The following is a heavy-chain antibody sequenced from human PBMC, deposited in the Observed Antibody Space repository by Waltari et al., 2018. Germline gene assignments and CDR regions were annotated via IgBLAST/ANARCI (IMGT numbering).Heavy chain of an antibody. J-gene: IGHJ5*02. Sequence: QVQLQQWGAGLLKPSETLSLTCAVYGGSFSGYYWSWIRQPPGKGLEWIGKINHIGSTNYNPSIKRRVTISVDTSKNQFSLKLSSVTAEDTAVYYCAPSSGYPGWFDPWGQGTLVTVSS. CDR3: APSSGYPGWFDP. V-gene: IGHV4-34*01. D-gene: IGHD3-22*01. CDR2: INHIGST. CDR1: GGSFSGYY.